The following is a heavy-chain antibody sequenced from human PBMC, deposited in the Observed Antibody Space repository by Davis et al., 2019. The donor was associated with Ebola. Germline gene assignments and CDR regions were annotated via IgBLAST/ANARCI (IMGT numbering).Heavy chain of an antibody. Sequence: GGSLRLSCAASRFTFSDYYMSWIRQAPGRGLEWVSYISSSTTYTDYAVSVKGRFTISRDNAKNSLYLQMNSLRAEDTAVYYCASARGYTYAYDYWGQGTLVTVSS. J-gene: IGHJ4*02. V-gene: IGHV3-11*06. D-gene: IGHD5-18*01. CDR2: ISSSTTYT. CDR3: ASARGYTYAYDY. CDR1: RFTFSDYY.